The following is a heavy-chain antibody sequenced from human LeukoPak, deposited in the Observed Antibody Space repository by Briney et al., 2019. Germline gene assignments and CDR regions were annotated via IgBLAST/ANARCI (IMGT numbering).Heavy chain of an antibody. J-gene: IGHJ4*02. CDR1: GFTFGSYG. Sequence: GGSLRLSCAASGFTFGSYGMHWVRQTPGKGLVWVSRINTDGSTTNYADSVKGRFTISRDNAKNTLYLQMNSLRAEDTAVYYCTRIDIDGHTFLFDYWGQGTLVTVSS. V-gene: IGHV3-74*01. CDR3: TRIDIDGHTFLFDY. CDR2: INTDGSTT. D-gene: IGHD2-15*01.